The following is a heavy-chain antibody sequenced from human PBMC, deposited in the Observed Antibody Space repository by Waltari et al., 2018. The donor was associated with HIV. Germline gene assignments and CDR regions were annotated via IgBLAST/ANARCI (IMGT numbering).Heavy chain of an antibody. D-gene: IGHD2-15*01. J-gene: IGHJ3*02. CDR3: ARKAEYCSGGSCYFVAFDI. CDR2: IYHSGST. Sequence: QVQLQESGPGLVKPSETLSLTCAVSGSSISSGYYWCWIRLPAATGLEWIGSIYHSGSTYYNPSRKSRVTISVDTSKNQFSLKLSSVTAADTAVYYCARKAEYCSGGSCYFVAFDIWGQGTMVTVSS. CDR1: GSSISSGYY. V-gene: IGHV4-38-2*01.